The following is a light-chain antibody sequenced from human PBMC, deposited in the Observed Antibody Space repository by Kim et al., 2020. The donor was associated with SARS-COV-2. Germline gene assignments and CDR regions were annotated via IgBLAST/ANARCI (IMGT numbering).Light chain of an antibody. CDR1: SLRTYY. J-gene: IGLJ3*02. Sequence: SSELTQDPAVSVALGQTVTITCQGESLRTYYASWYQQQPGQAPALVIYGKNNRPSGIPDRFSGSSSGNTASLTITGAQAEDEADYYCNSRDSSNNHRVFG. CDR3: NSRDSSNNHRV. V-gene: IGLV3-19*01. CDR2: GKN.